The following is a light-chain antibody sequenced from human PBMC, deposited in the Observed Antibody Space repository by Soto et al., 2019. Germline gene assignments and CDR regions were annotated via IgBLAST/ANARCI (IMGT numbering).Light chain of an antibody. CDR3: SSYTSSTTHV. J-gene: IGLJ2*01. CDR1: SSDIGGYIY. Sequence: QSALTQPASVSGSPGQSITISCTGTSSDIGGYIYVSWYQQHPGKAPKLMIYEVNNRPSGVSNRFSGSKSGNTASLTISGLQAEDEADYYCSSYTSSTTHVFGGGTKLTVL. CDR2: EVN. V-gene: IGLV2-14*01.